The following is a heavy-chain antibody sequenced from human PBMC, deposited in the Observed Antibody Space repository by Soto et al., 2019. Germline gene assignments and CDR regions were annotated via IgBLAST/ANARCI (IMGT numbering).Heavy chain of an antibody. CDR2: ISGSGTSR. J-gene: IGHJ4*02. D-gene: IGHD3-10*01. CDR3: AKELLRLGESLERYFDY. CDR1: GFTFSTYA. Sequence: GGSLRLSCAASGFTFSTYAMSWVRQAPGKGLEWVSAISGSGTSRYYADSAKGRFSISRDNSKNTLFLQLNSLRAEDTAVYYCAKELLRLGESLERYFDYWGQGTPVTVSS. V-gene: IGHV3-23*01.